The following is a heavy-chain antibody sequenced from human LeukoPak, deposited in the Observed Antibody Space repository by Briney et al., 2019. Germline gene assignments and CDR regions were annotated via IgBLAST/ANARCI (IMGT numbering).Heavy chain of an antibody. CDR3: ARDRGSTYYYDSSGYYGY. CDR1: GYTFTGYY. D-gene: IGHD3-22*01. J-gene: IGHJ4*02. Sequence: GASVKVSCKASGYTFTGYYMHWVRQAPGQGLEWMGWINPNRGGTNYAQKFQGRVTMTRDTSISTAYMELSRLRSDDTAVYYCARDRGSTYYYDSSGYYGYWGQGTLVTVSS. CDR2: INPNRGGT. V-gene: IGHV1-2*02.